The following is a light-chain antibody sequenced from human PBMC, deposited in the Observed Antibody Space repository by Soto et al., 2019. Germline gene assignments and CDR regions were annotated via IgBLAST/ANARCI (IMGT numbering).Light chain of an antibody. CDR2: DAS. V-gene: IGKV3-20*01. Sequence: EIVLTQSPGTLSLSPWEIASLSVMASQSVSSNYITWYQQKPGQAPRLLIYDASNRATGIPDRFSGSGSGTDFTLTISRLEPEDFAVYYCQQYGSSPPWTFGQGTKVDIK. J-gene: IGKJ1*01. CDR3: QQYGSSPPWT. CDR1: QSVSSNY.